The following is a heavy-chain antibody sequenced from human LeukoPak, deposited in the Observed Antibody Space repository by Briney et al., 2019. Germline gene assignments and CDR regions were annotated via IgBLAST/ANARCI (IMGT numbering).Heavy chain of an antibody. J-gene: IGHJ1*01. CDR1: GFIFSNCW. D-gene: IGHD4-11*01. CDR3: ATYSTRNAREFQS. Sequence: GGSLRLSCETSGFIFSNCWMTWVRQAPGKGLEWVANIKTDASEKYYADTVKGRFTISRDNTKMSLYLQMNSLRVEDTAVYYCATYSTRNAREFQSWGQGTLVTVSS. CDR2: IKTDASEK. V-gene: IGHV3-7*01.